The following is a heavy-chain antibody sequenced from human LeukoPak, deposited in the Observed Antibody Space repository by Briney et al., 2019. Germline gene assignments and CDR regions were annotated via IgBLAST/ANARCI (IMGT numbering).Heavy chain of an antibody. CDR1: GYSFTSYC. CDR2: IYPGDSET. J-gene: IGHJ4*02. D-gene: IGHD2-15*01. CDR3: ARHSGYCNGGSCYYGY. Sequence: GESLKISCKGSGYSFTSYCIGWVRQMPGKGLEWMGIIYPGDSETTYSPSFQGQVTISADKSISTAYLQWSSLKASDTAMYYCARHSGYCNGGSCYYGYRGQGTLVTVSS. V-gene: IGHV5-51*01.